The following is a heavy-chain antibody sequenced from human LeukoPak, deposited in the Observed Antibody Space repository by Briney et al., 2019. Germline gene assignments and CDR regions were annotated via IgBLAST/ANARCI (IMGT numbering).Heavy chain of an antibody. V-gene: IGHV3-9*01. Sequence: PGGSLRLSCAVSGFTFDDYAMHWVRQVPGKGLEWVSGINWNSDSIGYADSVKGRFTTSRDNAKNSLYLQMNSLRAEDTAVYYCARDFRDSSGYYYRGQLPNWYFDLWGRGTLVTVSS. CDR2: INWNSDSI. D-gene: IGHD3-22*01. CDR1: GFTFDDYA. CDR3: ARDFRDSSGYYYRGQLPNWYFDL. J-gene: IGHJ2*01.